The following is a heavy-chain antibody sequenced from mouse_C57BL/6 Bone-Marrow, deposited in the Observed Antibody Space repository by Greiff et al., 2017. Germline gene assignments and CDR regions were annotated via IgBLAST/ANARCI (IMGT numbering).Heavy chain of an antibody. Sequence: EVQLQESGPVLVKPGPSVKISCKASGFTFTDYYMHWVKQSPGKSLEWIGLVYPYNGGPSYNPKFKGQATLTVDTSSSTAYMELNSLTSEDSAVYYCAVATDCYFDVWGTETTVTVSS. J-gene: IGHJ1*03. D-gene: IGHD1-1*01. CDR2: VYPYNGGP. CDR1: GFTFTDYY. CDR3: AVATDCYFDV. V-gene: IGHV1-36*01.